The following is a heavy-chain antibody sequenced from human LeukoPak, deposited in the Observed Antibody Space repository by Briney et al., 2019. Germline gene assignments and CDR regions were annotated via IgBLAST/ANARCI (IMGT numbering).Heavy chain of an antibody. CDR1: GFTFSNYG. J-gene: IGHJ4*02. CDR3: AKVGLGSGSYYPFDY. D-gene: IGHD3-10*01. CDR2: IRYDGSYE. V-gene: IGHV3-30*02. Sequence: GGSLRLSCAASGFTFSNYGMNWVRQAPGKGLEWVAFIRYDGSYEDYADSMKGRFIISRDNSKNTLYLQMNSLRAEDTAVYYCAKVGLGSGSYYPFDYWGQGTLVTVSS.